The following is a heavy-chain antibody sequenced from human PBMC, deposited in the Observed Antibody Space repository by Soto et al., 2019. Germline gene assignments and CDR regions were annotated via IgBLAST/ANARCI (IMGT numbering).Heavy chain of an antibody. CDR2: ISYDGSNK. Sequence: GGSLRLSCAAPGFTFSSYGMHWVRQAPGKGLEWVAVISYDGSNKYYSDSVKGRFTISRDNSKNTLYLQMNSLRAEDTAVYYCAKEGEAVVVPAAVIKPPDYWGQGTLVTVSS. CDR3: AKEGEAVVVPAAVIKPPDY. V-gene: IGHV3-30*18. D-gene: IGHD2-2*01. CDR1: GFTFSSYG. J-gene: IGHJ4*02.